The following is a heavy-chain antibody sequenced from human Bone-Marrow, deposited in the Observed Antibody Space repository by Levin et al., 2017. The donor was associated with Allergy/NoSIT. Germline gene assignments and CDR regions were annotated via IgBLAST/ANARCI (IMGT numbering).Heavy chain of an antibody. J-gene: IGHJ4*02. D-gene: IGHD1-1*01. CDR1: GLTLSDSA. Sequence: GGSLRLSCVVSGLTLSDSAFHWVRQAPGTGLEWVAVVSSDGSNKNYAESVKGRFTISRDYSKDTLYLQMNGLRAEDTAFYYCAKDEGNWNYYFDSWGQGTLVTVSS. V-gene: IGHV3-30-3*02. CDR2: VSSDGSNK. CDR3: AKDEGNWNYYFDS.